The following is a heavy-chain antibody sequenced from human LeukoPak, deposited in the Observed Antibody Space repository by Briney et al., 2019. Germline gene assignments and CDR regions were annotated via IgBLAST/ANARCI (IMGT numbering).Heavy chain of an antibody. CDR3: ARDRTRYCSRTSCYDYYYYYMDV. Sequence: PSQTLSLTCTVSGGSISSGNYYWSWIRQPAGKGLEWIGRIYTSGSTNYNPSLKSRVTISVDTSKNQFSLKLSSVTAADTAVYYCARDRTRYCSRTSCYDYYYYYMDVWGKGTTVTISS. CDR2: IYTSGST. CDR1: GGSISSGNYY. D-gene: IGHD2-2*01. J-gene: IGHJ6*03. V-gene: IGHV4-61*02.